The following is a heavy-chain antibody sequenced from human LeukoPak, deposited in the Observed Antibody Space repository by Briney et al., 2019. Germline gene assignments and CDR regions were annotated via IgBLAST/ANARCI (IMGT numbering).Heavy chain of an antibody. CDR3: ARDLSGSSSYFQH. CDR1: GFTFSSYA. Sequence: GGSLRLSCAASGFTFSSYAMHWVRQAPGKGLEYVSAISSNGGSTYYANSVKGRFTISRDNSKNTLYLQMGSLRAEDMAVHYCARDLSGSSSYFQHWGQGTLVTVSS. V-gene: IGHV3-64*01. J-gene: IGHJ1*01. D-gene: IGHD1-26*01. CDR2: ISSNGGST.